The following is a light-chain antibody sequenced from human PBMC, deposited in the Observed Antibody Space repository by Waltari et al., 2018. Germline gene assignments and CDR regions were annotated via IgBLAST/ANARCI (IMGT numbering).Light chain of an antibody. Sequence: DIHLPQSPSPPSAAVGDSGPLNCHATQDITTSLSWCQQKPGKAPQLLIYDASSLQAAVPSRFSGTGSGTAFSFTITSLQPEDSATYYCQHYHSLPYTFGRGTKLQIK. CDR2: DAS. V-gene: IGKV1-33*01. CDR1: QDITTS. CDR3: QHYHSLPYT. J-gene: IGKJ2*01.